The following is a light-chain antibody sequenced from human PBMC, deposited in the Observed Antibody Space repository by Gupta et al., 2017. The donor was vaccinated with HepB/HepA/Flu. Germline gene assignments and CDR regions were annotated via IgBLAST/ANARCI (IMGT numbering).Light chain of an antibody. CDR2: AAS. CDR1: QGISSW. J-gene: IGKJ5*01. Sequence: DIHITQSPSSVSASVGDRVTITRRASQGISSWLAWYQQKPGKAPKLLIYAASSLQSGVPSRFSGSGSGTDFTPTISRLQHEDFATYYCQQDNSFPITFGQGTRLEIK. CDR3: QQDNSFPIT. V-gene: IGKV1-12*01.